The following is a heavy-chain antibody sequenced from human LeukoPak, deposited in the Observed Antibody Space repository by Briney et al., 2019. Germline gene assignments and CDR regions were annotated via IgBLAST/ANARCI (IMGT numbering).Heavy chain of an antibody. CDR1: GYTFTGYY. CDR2: INPSGGST. CDR3: ASGFRRPQKQSPFDY. V-gene: IGHV1-46*01. Sequence: ASVKVSCKASGYTFTGYYMHWVRQAPGQGLEWMGIINPSGGSTSYAQKFQGRVTMTRDTSTSTVYMELSSLRSEDTAVYYCASGFRRPQKQSPFDYWGQGTLVTVSS. J-gene: IGHJ4*02. D-gene: IGHD1/OR15-1a*01.